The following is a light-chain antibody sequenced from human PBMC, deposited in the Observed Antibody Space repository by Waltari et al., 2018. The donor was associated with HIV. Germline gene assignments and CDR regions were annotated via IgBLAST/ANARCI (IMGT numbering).Light chain of an antibody. CDR1: ALPKNY. Sequence: SYELTQTPSVSLPPGQPAKIMCSGDALPKNYVYWYKQKAGQAPAMIIFQDTKRPSDIPARFAASSAGTTATLTISGVQAEDETDYFSQSAHNSDVIFGGGTKLTFL. CDR3: QSAHNSDVI. CDR2: QDT. V-gene: IGLV3-25*03. J-gene: IGLJ2*01.